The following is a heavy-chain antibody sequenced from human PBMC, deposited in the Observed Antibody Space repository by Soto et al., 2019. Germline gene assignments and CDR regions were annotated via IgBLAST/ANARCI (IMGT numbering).Heavy chain of an antibody. CDR2: INNSGST. J-gene: IGHJ2*01. D-gene: IGHD1-26*01. CDR3: ARGVGISGANWYCYL. CDR1: RGSFSGYY. Sequence: PSETLSLTCAVYRGSFSGYYWSWIRQPPGKGLEWIGEINNSGSTNYNPSLKSRVTISVDTSKNQFSLKLSSVTAADTAVHYCARGVGISGANWYCYLGGRGTLVTVSS. V-gene: IGHV4-34*01.